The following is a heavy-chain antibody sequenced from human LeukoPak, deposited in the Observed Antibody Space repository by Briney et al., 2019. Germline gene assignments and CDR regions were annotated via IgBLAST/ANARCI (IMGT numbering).Heavy chain of an antibody. CDR1: GFTFRSYW. CDR2: INQDGSKI. D-gene: IGHD3-10*01. V-gene: IGHV3-7*01. J-gene: IGHJ4*02. Sequence: PGGPLRLSCSASGFTFRSYWMSWVRQAPGKGLEWVANINQDGSKIYYVDSVKGRFTISRDNVKNSLSLEMHSLTPEDTAVYYCARDGRAREESGTYTSYYFDFWGQGILVTVSS. CDR3: ARDGRAREESGTYTSYYFDF.